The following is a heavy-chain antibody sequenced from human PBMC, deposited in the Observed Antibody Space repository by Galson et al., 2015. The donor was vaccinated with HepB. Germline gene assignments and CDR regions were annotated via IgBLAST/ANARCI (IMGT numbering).Heavy chain of an antibody. V-gene: IGHV1-24*01. Sequence: SVKVSCKVSGYTLTELSMHWVRQAPGKGLEWMGGFDPEDGETIYAQKFQGRVTMTEDTSTDTAYMELSSLRSEDTAVYYCATDRPNCSGGSCPRAWWFDPWGQGTLVTVSS. CDR1: GYTLTELS. CDR2: FDPEDGET. D-gene: IGHD2-15*01. CDR3: ATDRPNCSGGSCPRAWWFDP. J-gene: IGHJ5*02.